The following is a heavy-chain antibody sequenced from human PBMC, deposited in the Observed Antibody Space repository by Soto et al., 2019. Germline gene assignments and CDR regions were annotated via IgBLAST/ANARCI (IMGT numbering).Heavy chain of an antibody. V-gene: IGHV1-18*01. Sequence: QVRLVQSEAEVKEPGASVKVSCESSGYTFTNYGISWVRQAPGQGLEWMGWISAYNGNKNYAERFQGRVTMTTDTSTSTAYMELRSLRSDDTAVYDCARDGGIPDFAALDFWGQGTMVTVSS. D-gene: IGHD3-16*01. CDR2: ISAYNGNK. CDR1: GYTFTNYG. CDR3: ARDGGIPDFAALDF. J-gene: IGHJ3*01.